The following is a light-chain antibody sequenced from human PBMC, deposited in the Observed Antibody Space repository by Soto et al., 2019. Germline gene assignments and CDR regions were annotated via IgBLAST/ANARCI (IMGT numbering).Light chain of an antibody. Sequence: DIHMTQSPSSVSASVGDRVTITCRASLRISSWLAWYQQKPGKAPKLLIYAAYTLQSGVPSRFSGSGSGSEFTLTISSLQPEDFGTYYCQQTHGFPYTFGQGTKLEIK. CDR3: QQTHGFPYT. J-gene: IGKJ2*01. V-gene: IGKV1-12*01. CDR1: LRISSW. CDR2: AAY.